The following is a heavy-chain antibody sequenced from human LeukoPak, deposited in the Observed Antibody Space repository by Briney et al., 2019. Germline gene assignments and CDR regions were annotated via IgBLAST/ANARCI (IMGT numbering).Heavy chain of an antibody. Sequence: GGSLRLSCAASGLNFSVYYMTWTRQAPGNGLEWLSHISKSGTTVYYADSVKGRFTISRDSAKNSLYLHMNSLRAEDTAVYYCAAGVALDYWGQGALVTVSS. J-gene: IGHJ4*02. CDR3: AAGVALDY. CDR1: GLNFSVYY. V-gene: IGHV3-11*01. CDR2: ISKSGTTV. D-gene: IGHD3-3*01.